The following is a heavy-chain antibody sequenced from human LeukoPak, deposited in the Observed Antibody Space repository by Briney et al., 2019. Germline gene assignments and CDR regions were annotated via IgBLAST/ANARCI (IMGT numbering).Heavy chain of an antibody. V-gene: IGHV3-30*04. CDR1: GITFSSYA. CDR2: ISYDGSNK. Sequence: PGGSLRLSCAASGITFSSYAMHWVRQAPGKGLEWVAVISYDGSNKYYADSVKGRFTISRDNSKNTLYLQMNSLRAEDTAVYYCARPYYDILTGYYTDYWGQGTLVTVSS. J-gene: IGHJ4*02. CDR3: ARPYYDILTGYYTDY. D-gene: IGHD3-9*01.